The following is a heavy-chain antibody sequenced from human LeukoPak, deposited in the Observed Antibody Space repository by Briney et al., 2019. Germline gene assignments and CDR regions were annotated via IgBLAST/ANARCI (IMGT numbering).Heavy chain of an antibody. D-gene: IGHD2-21*02. V-gene: IGHV4-39*01. Sequence: PSETLSLTCTVSGGSIISTYDHWDWIRQPPGKGLEWLGSIRYSGTTYYNPSLKGRVTIFVDTSNNQFSLRLRSVTAADTAVYYCARRLHYFDYWGQGSLVTVSS. CDR3: ARRLHYFDY. CDR1: GGSIISTYDH. J-gene: IGHJ4*02. CDR2: IRYSGTT.